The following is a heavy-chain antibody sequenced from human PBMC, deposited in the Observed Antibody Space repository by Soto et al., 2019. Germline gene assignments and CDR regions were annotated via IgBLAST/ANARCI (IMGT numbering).Heavy chain of an antibody. J-gene: IGHJ4*02. D-gene: IGHD3-9*01. Sequence: GGSLRLSCAASGFTFNSYSMNWVRQAPGKGLEWVSSISSESIHILYADSVRGRFTISRDNAKNSLYLQMSSLRAEDTAVHYCARFETQPPFPLEYWGQGTLVTVSS. CDR3: ARFETQPPFPLEY. CDR1: GFTFNSYS. V-gene: IGHV3-21*01. CDR2: ISSESIHI.